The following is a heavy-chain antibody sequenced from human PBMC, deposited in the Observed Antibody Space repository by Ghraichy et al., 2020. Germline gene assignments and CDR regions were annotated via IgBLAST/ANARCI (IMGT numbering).Heavy chain of an antibody. CDR2: IYWNDDK. Sequence: SGPTLVKPTQTLTLTCTFSGFSLSTSGVGVGWIRQTPGKALEWLAIIYWNDDKRYSPSLKSRLTITKDTSKNQVVLTLTNMAPVDTATYYCEHRSAPTGYSSTWYHYFDYWGQGTLVTVSS. J-gene: IGHJ4*02. D-gene: IGHD6-13*01. CDR1: GFSLSTSGVG. CDR3: EHRSAPTGYSSTWYHYFDY. V-gene: IGHV2-5*01.